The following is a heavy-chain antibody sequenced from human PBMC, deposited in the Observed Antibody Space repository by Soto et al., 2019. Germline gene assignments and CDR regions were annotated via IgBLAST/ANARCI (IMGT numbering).Heavy chain of an antibody. CDR1: GYTFTSHG. CDR2: ISAYNGNP. D-gene: IGHD1-26*01. Sequence: ASVKDSCKASGYTFTSHGIIWVRQAPGQGLEWMGWISAYNGNPNYAPKLQGRVTMTTDTSTSTAYLALRSLRSDDTAVYYCAKAPAGDTYYFDFWGQGTLVTVSS. V-gene: IGHV1-18*04. CDR3: AKAPAGDTYYFDF. J-gene: IGHJ4*02.